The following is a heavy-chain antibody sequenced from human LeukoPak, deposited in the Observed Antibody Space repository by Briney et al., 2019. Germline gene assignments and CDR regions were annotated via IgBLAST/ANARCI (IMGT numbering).Heavy chain of an antibody. D-gene: IGHD5-12*01. CDR1: GYTFTSYD. J-gene: IGHJ5*02. CDR3: ARDNSVGDSAWWFDP. Sequence: ASVKVSCKASGYTFTSYDINWVRQATGQGLEWMGIINPSGDNTWYAQKFQGRVTMTRDMATSTDYMEVSSLRSEDTAVYYCARDNSVGDSAWWFDPWGQGTLVTVSS. V-gene: IGHV1-46*01. CDR2: INPSGDNT.